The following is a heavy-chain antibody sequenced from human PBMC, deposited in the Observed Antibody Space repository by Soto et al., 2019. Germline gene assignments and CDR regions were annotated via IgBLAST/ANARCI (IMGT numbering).Heavy chain of an antibody. CDR1: GFTFSNAW. CDR2: IKSKTDGGTT. CDR3: TTDDDFWSGNFDY. D-gene: IGHD3-3*01. Sequence: PGGSLRLSCAASGFTFSNAWMSWVRQAPGKGLEWVGRIKSKTDGGTTDYAAPAKGRFTISRDDSKNTLYLQVNSLKTEDTAVYYCTTDDDFWSGNFDYWGQGTLVTVSS. V-gene: IGHV3-15*01. J-gene: IGHJ4*02.